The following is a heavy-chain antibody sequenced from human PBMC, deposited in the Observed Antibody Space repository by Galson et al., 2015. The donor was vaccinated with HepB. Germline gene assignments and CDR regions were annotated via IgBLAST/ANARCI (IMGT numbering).Heavy chain of an antibody. J-gene: IGHJ4*02. Sequence: SLRLSCAASGFTFSSYAMHWVRQAPGKGLEYVSAISSNGGSTYYANSVKGRFTISRDNSKNTLYLQMGSLRAEDMAVYYCARGEGIKVVPAAIGYLFKGSPPPPRYWGQGTLVTVSS. V-gene: IGHV3-64*01. CDR2: ISSNGGST. CDR3: ARGEGIKVVPAAIGYLFKGSPPPPRY. CDR1: GFTFSSYA. D-gene: IGHD2-2*01.